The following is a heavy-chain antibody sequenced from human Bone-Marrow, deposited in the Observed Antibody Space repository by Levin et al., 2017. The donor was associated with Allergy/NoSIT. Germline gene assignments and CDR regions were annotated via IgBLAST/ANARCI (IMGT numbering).Heavy chain of an antibody. D-gene: IGHD4-23*01. V-gene: IGHV3-48*04. J-gene: IGHJ4*02. CDR1: GFTFSSYG. CDR3: ARHDYGGNSGDY. CDR2: IGTSSSTI. Sequence: GGLRLSCVASGFTFSSYGMNWVRQAPGKGLEWVSYIGTSSSTIYYADSVKGRFTISRDNAKNSLYLQMHSLRAEDTAVYYCARHDYGGNSGDYWGQGTLATVSS.